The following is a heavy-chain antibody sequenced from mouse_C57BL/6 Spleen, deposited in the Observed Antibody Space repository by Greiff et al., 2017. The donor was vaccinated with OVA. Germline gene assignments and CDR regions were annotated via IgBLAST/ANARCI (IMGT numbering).Heavy chain of an antibody. J-gene: IGHJ4*01. Sequence: VQLQQPGAELVKPGASVKMSCKASGYTFTSYWITWVKQRPGQGLEWIGDIYPGSGSTNYNEKIKSKATLTVDTSSSTAYVQLSSLTSEDSAVYYCATYYYGSPYAMDYWGQGTSVTVSS. CDR3: ATYYYGSPYAMDY. D-gene: IGHD1-1*01. V-gene: IGHV1-55*01. CDR1: GYTFTSYW. CDR2: IYPGSGST.